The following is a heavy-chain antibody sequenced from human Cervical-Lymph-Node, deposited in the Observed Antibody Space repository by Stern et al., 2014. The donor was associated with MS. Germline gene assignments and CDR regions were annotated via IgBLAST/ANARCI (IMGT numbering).Heavy chain of an antibody. CDR3: AGNNKLLKNAFDN. V-gene: IGHV1-46*01. CDR1: GFTFTTYY. D-gene: IGHD2-21*02. J-gene: IGHJ4*03. Sequence: QVQLVQSGAEVKKPGASVKVSCKAPGFTFTTYYIHWVRQAPGQGLEWMGIITPVSGLTWCAQKFKGRVTLTRDTHTSTLSMELSSLTSEDTAVYYCAGNNKLLKNAFDNWGQGTLVTVSS. CDR2: ITPVSGLT.